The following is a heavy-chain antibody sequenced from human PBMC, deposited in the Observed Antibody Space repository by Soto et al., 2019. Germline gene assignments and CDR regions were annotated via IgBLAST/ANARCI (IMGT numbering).Heavy chain of an antibody. CDR2: INAGNGNT. V-gene: IGHV1-3*01. CDR3: ARDPLYYYDSSGYHHDAFDI. D-gene: IGHD3-22*01. CDR1: GYTFTSYA. J-gene: IGHJ3*02. Sequence: ASVKVSCKASGYTFTSYAMHWVRQAPGQRLEWMGWINAGNGNTKYSQKFQGRVTITRDTSASTVYMELSSLRSEDTAVYYCARDPLYYYDSSGYHHDAFDIWGQGTMVTVSS.